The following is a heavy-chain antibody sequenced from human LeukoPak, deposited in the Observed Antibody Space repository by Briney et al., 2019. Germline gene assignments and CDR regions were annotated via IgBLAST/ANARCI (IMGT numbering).Heavy chain of an antibody. V-gene: IGHV1-2*02. D-gene: IGHD3-9*01. J-gene: IGHJ3*02. CDR1: GYTFTDYY. CDR2: INPDSGDT. Sequence: ASVKVSCKASGYTFTDYYMHWVRQAPGQGLEWMGWINPDSGDTSYAQKFQGRVTMTRDTSINTAYMDLSSLRSDDTAVYYCARDTFDISIAFDIWGQGTMVAVSS. CDR3: ARDTFDISIAFDI.